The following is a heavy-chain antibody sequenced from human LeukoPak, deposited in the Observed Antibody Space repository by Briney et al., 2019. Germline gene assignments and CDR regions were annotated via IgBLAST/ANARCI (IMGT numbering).Heavy chain of an antibody. V-gene: IGHV3-74*01. D-gene: IGHD2-8*02. Sequence: GGSLRLSCAASGFTFSSYWMHWVRQAPGKGLVWVSRINSDGRSTSFADSVKGRFTISRDNAKNTLYLQMNSLRPEDTAVYYCARDQLYCTGGICYFDYWGQGTLVTVSS. CDR3: ARDQLYCTGGICYFDY. CDR1: GFTFSSYW. CDR2: INSDGRST. J-gene: IGHJ4*02.